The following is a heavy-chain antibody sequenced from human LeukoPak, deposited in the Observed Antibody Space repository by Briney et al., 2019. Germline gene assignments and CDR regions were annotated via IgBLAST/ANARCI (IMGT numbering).Heavy chain of an antibody. D-gene: IGHD5-24*01. J-gene: IGHJ4*02. Sequence: SGGSLRLSCAASGFSFSSYAMSWVRQAPGMRLEWVSSISGSGEITYYADSLEGRFTISRDNSKNTLYLQMNSLRAEDTAVYYCAKSRSYLYPGRDGYNYFDYWGQGTLVTVSS. CDR1: GFSFSSYA. CDR2: ISGSGEIT. V-gene: IGHV3-23*01. CDR3: AKSRSYLYPGRDGYNYFDY.